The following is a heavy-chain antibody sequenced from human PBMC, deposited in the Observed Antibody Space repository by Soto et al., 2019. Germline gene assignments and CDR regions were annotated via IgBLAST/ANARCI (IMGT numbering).Heavy chain of an antibody. CDR3: ASSVHCSGGSCYGQ. CDR2: IYYSGST. V-gene: IGHV4-59*08. CDR1: GGSISSYY. Sequence: SETLSLTCTVSGGSISSYYWSWIRQPPGKGLEWIGYIYYSGSTNYNPSLKSRVTISVDTSKNQFSLKLSSVTAADTAVYYCASSVHCSGGSCYGQWGQGTLVTVSS. D-gene: IGHD2-15*01. J-gene: IGHJ4*02.